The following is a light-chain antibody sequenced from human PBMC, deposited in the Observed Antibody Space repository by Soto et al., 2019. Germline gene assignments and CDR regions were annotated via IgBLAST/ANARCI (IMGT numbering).Light chain of an antibody. CDR3: EQYHNFPT. V-gene: IGKV1-5*03. Sequence: DIQMTQSPSTLSASVGDRVTITCRASQSIRNWLAWYQQKPGKAPKVLIYEASRLQSGVPSRLSGSGSVTEITLTTNSLHPYFSATYYYEQYHNFPTFGPWTRVEIK. CDR2: EAS. J-gene: IGKJ3*01. CDR1: QSIRNW.